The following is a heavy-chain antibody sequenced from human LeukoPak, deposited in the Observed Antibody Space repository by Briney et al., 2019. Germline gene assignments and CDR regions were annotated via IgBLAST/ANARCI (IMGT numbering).Heavy chain of an antibody. D-gene: IGHD6-19*01. CDR3: AKDNNGWPYFHY. Sequence: GGSLRLSCAAPGFTFRSYGMHWVRQAPGKGLEWVAFIRYDGSNKYHADSVKGRFTISRDNSKNMLYLQMDSLRAEDTAVYYCAKDNNGWPYFHYWGQGTLVTVSS. CDR2: IRYDGSNK. J-gene: IGHJ4*02. V-gene: IGHV3-30*02. CDR1: GFTFRSYG.